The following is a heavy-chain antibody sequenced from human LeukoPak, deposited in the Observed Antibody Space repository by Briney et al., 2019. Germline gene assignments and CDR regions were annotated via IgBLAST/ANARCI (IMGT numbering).Heavy chain of an antibody. Sequence: GGSLRLSCAASGFTFSSYTMSWVRQATGKGLEWVSTISGRGDFTYFADSVKGRFTISRDNSKNTLYLQMNSLRAEDAAVYYCARSNGDYVGLAFDFWGQGTMVTVSS. D-gene: IGHD4-17*01. CDR3: ARSNGDYVGLAFDF. CDR2: ISGRGDFT. J-gene: IGHJ3*01. CDR1: GFTFSSYT. V-gene: IGHV3-23*01.